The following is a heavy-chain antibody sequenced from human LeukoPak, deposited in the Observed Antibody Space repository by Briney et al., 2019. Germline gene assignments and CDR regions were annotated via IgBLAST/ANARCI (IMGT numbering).Heavy chain of an antibody. J-gene: IGHJ4*02. D-gene: IGHD2-15*01. CDR2: IYYSGST. CDR1: GGSISSGGYY. CDR3: ARDGDITPFDY. V-gene: IGHV4-31*03. Sequence: SETLSLTYTVSGGSISSGGYYWSWIRQHPGKGLEWIGYIYYSGSTYYNPSLKSRVTISVDTSKNQFSLKLSSVTAADTAVYYCARDGDITPFDYWGQGTLVTVSS.